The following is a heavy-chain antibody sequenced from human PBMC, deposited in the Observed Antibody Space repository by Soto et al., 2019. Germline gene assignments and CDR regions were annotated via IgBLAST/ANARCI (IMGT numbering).Heavy chain of an antibody. D-gene: IGHD4-17*01. J-gene: IGHJ4*02. V-gene: IGHV3-23*01. CDR3: AKDLRPDGVWDFDY. Sequence: EVQLLESGGGLVQPGGSLRLSCAASGFTFRSYTMNWVRQAPGKGLEWVSGINSGGRTYYADSVKGRFTISRDDSKNTLYLQIISLRAEDTAVYYCAKDLRPDGVWDFDYWGQGTLVTVS. CDR1: GFTFRSYT. CDR2: INSGGRT.